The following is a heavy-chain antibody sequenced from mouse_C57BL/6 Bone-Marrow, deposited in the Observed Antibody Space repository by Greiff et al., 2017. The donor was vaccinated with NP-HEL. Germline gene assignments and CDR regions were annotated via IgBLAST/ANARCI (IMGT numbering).Heavy chain of an antibody. Sequence: EVMLVESEGGLVQPGSSMKLSCTASGFTFSDYYMAWVRQVPDKGLEWVANINYDGSSTYYLDSLKSRFIISRDNAKNILYLQMSSLKSEDTATYYCARASSYYYGSSYYFDYWGQGTTLTVSS. V-gene: IGHV5-16*01. CDR2: INYDGSST. D-gene: IGHD1-1*01. CDR3: ARASSYYYGSSYYFDY. CDR1: GFTFSDYY. J-gene: IGHJ2*01.